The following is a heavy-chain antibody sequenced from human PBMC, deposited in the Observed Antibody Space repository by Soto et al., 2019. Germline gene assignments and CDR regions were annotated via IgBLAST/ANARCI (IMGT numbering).Heavy chain of an antibody. CDR2: ISSSSSYI. V-gene: IGHV3-21*01. D-gene: IGHD5-12*01. CDR1: GFTFSSYS. J-gene: IGHJ4*02. CDR3: ARGRGYSGYDPLDY. Sequence: EVQLVESGGGLVKPGGSLRLSCAASGFTFSSYSMNWVRQAPGKGLEWVSSISSSSSYIYYADSVKGRFTISRDNAKNSLYLQMNSLRAEDTAVYYCARGRGYSGYDPLDYWGQGTLVTVSP.